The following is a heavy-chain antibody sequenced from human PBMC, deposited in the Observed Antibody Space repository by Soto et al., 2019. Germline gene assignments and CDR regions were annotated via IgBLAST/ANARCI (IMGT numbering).Heavy chain of an antibody. Sequence: GGSLRLSCAASGFTFSSYAMSWVRQAPGKGLEWVSAISGSGGSTYYADSVKGRCTISRDNSKNTLYLQMNSLRAEDTAVYYCAKAPYSSSRTFWFDPWGQGTLVTVSS. CDR2: ISGSGGST. V-gene: IGHV3-23*01. D-gene: IGHD6-13*01. CDR1: GFTFSSYA. J-gene: IGHJ5*02. CDR3: AKAPYSSSRTFWFDP.